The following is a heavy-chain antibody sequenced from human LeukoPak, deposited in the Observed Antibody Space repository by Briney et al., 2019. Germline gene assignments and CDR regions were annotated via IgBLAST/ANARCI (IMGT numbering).Heavy chain of an antibody. J-gene: IGHJ5*02. Sequence: ASVKLSCKASGYAFTSYYIHWVRQSPGQGLGWMGIINPSGGSTSYAQKFQGIVTMTRDTSTSTVYMELSSLRSEATGVYYCPRDTAVAGTGWFDPWGQGTLVTVSS. V-gene: IGHV1-46*01. D-gene: IGHD6-19*01. CDR3: PRDTAVAGTGWFDP. CDR2: INPSGGST. CDR1: GYAFTSYY.